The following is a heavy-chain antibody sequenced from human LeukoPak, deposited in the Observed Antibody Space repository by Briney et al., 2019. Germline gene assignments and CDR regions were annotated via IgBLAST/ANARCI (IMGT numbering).Heavy chain of an antibody. Sequence: ASVKVSCKASGYTFTSYDINWVRQATGQGLEWMGWISAYNGNTNYAQKLQGRVTMTTDTSTSTAYMELRSLRSDDTAVYYCAGGWDSSSWYSFDYWGQGTLVTVSS. CDR1: GYTFTSYD. D-gene: IGHD6-13*01. CDR3: AGGWDSSSWYSFDY. CDR2: ISAYNGNT. V-gene: IGHV1-18*01. J-gene: IGHJ4*02.